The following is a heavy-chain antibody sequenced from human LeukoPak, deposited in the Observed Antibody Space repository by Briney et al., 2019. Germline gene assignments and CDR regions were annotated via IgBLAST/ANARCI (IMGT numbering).Heavy chain of an antibody. V-gene: IGHV3-21*01. Sequence: GGSLRLSCAASGFTFSYYSMNWVRQAPGKGLEWVSFISTSSSYIYYADSLKGRFTVSRDNARNSLFLQMNSLRAEDTAVYYCARVRDSSTYLPRPVFDIWGQGTMVTVSS. CDR1: GFTFSYYS. J-gene: IGHJ3*02. D-gene: IGHD3-22*01. CDR2: ISTSSSYI. CDR3: ARVRDSSTYLPRPVFDI.